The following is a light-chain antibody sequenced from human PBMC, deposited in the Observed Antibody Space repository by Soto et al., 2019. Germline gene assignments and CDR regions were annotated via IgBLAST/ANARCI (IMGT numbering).Light chain of an antibody. CDR3: SSYAGSNILYV. CDR1: SSDVGGYNY. V-gene: IGLV2-8*01. CDR2: EVS. Sequence: QSALTQPPSASGSPGQSVTISCTGTSSDVGGYNYVSWYQQHPGKAPKLMIYEVSKRPSGVPDRFSGSKSGNTAYLTVSGLQAEDEPDYYCSSYAGSNILYVFGTGTKVPV. J-gene: IGLJ1*01.